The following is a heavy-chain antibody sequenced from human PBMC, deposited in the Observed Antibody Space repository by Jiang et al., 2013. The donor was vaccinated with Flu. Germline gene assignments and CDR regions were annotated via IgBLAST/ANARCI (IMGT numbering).Heavy chain of an antibody. CDR3: YAVTTFAPAGGPDY. CDR1: GGTFSSYA. Sequence: GAEVKKPGSSVKVSCKASGGTFSSYAISWVRQAPGQGLEWMGRIIPILGIANYAQKFQGRVTMTRDTSTSTVYMELSSLRSEDTAVYYCYAVTTFAPAGGPDYWGQGTLVTVSS. D-gene: IGHD4-17*01. V-gene: IGHV1-69*04. CDR2: IIPILGIA. J-gene: IGHJ4*02.